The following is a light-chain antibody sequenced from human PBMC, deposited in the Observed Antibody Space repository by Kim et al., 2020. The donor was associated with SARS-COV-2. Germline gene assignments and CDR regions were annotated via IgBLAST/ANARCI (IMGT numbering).Light chain of an antibody. J-gene: IGKJ1*01. CDR3: LLDYNYPRT. Sequence: AIQMTQSPSSLSAFVGDRVTITCRASQDIRNDLGWYQQKPGRAPNLLIYGASTLQSGVPSRFSGSGSGTDFTLTITSLQPEDFATYFCLLDYNYPRTFGQGTKVDIK. V-gene: IGKV1-6*01. CDR1: QDIRND. CDR2: GAS.